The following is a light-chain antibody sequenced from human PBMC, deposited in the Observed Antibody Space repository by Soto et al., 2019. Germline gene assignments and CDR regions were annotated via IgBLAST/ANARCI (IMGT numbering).Light chain of an antibody. CDR2: AAS. CDR3: KHSYSSPT. CDR1: QSISSY. J-gene: IGKJ2*01. Sequence: DIQMTQSPSSLSASVGDRVTITCRASQSISSYLNWYQQKPGKAPKLLIYAASSLQSGVPSRFSGSGSGAEFTLTIRSLQPEDFATYYCKHSYSSPTCGQGTKVDIK. V-gene: IGKV1-39*01.